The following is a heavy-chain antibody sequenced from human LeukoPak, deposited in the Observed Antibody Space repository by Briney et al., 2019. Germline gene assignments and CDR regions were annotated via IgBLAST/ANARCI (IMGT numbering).Heavy chain of an antibody. J-gene: IGHJ5*02. CDR2: ISWNSGSI. Sequence: GGSLRLSCAASGFTFDDYAMHWVRQAPGKGLEWVSGISWNSGSIGYADSVKGRFTISRDNAKNSLYLQMNSLGAEDTALYYCAKGSHYGSGSYLFNWFDPWGQGTLVTVSS. D-gene: IGHD3-10*01. CDR1: GFTFDDYA. CDR3: AKGSHYGSGSYLFNWFDP. V-gene: IGHV3-9*01.